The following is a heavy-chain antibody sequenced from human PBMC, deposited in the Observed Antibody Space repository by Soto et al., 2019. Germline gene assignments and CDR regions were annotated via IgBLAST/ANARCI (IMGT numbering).Heavy chain of an antibody. CDR2: IYYSGST. Sequence: PSETLSLTCTVSGGSISSGGYYWSWIRQHPGKGLEWIGYIYYSGSTYYNPSLKSRVTISVDTSKNQFSLKLSSVTAADTAVYYCARVGVQDRITIFGVDKVYYYMDVWGKGTTVTVSS. CDR3: ARVGVQDRITIFGVDKVYYYMDV. J-gene: IGHJ6*03. V-gene: IGHV4-31*03. D-gene: IGHD3-3*01. CDR1: GGSISSGGYY.